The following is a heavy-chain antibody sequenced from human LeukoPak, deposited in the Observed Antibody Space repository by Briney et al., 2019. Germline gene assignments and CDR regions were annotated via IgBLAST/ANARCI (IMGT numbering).Heavy chain of an antibody. V-gene: IGHV1-2*02. CDR3: ARYCSSTSCYSRGAFDI. CDR2: INPNSGGT. D-gene: IGHD2-2*01. Sequence: ASVKVSCKASGYTFKSYGIHWVRQAPGQGLEWMGWINPNSGGTNYAQKFQGRVTMTRDTSISTAYMELSRLRSDDTAVHYCARYCSSTSCYSRGAFDIWGQGTMVTVSS. CDR1: GYTFKSYG. J-gene: IGHJ3*02.